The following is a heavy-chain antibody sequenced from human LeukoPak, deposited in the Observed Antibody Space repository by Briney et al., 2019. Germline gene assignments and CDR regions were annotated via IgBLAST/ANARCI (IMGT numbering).Heavy chain of an antibody. Sequence: SETLSLTCNVSGGSITFGSYYWNWIRQPAGKTLEWIGRVYVTGITNYNPPLKSRVTISLDKARNQVSLMLTSVTAADTAVYYCARERGMRELRTWFDPWGQGSLVTVST. D-gene: IGHD3-16*01. V-gene: IGHV4-61*02. CDR3: ARERGMRELRTWFDP. CDR2: VYVTGIT. CDR1: GGSITFGSYY. J-gene: IGHJ5*02.